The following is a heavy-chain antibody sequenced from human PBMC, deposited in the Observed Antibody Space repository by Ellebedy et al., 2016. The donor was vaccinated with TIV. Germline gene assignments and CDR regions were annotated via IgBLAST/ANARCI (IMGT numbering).Heavy chain of an antibody. CDR1: GGAVSSSSYY. CDR3: ARVLSGFYYYGVDV. V-gene: IGHV4-61*01. Sequence: MPSETLSLTCSVSGGAVSSSSYYWSWIRQPPGKGLEWIGYIYHSGSTTYSPSLKSRVTISVDTSKNQFSLKMNPVTAADTAVYYCARVLSGFYYYGVDVWGQGTTVTVSS. D-gene: IGHD2/OR15-2a*01. CDR2: IYHSGST. J-gene: IGHJ6*02.